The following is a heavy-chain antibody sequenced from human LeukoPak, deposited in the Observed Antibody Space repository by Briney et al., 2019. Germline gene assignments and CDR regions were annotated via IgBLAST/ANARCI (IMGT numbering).Heavy chain of an antibody. CDR1: GYTFTSYY. V-gene: IGHV1-46*01. CDR2: INPSGGST. CDR3: ARGASSSWFYYYYMDV. J-gene: IGHJ6*03. D-gene: IGHD6-13*01. Sequence: GASVKVSCKASGYTFTSYYMHWVRQAPGQGLEWMGIINPSGGSTSYAQKLQGRVTMTTDTSTSTAYMELRSLRSDDTAVYYCARGASSSWFYYYYMDVWGKGTTVTVSS.